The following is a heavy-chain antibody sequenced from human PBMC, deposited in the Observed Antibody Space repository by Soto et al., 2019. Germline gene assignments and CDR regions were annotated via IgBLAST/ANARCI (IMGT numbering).Heavy chain of an antibody. D-gene: IGHD1-26*01. Sequence: PPETLPLTCTVSGVSVSSGDYYWSWIRQPPGKGLEWIGYIYYSGRTNYNPSLKSRVTISLDTSKNQFSLELTSVTAADTAMYYCARAGGCGSYLLECFDYWGQGTLVTVSS. CDR1: GVSVSSGDYY. J-gene: IGHJ4*02. V-gene: IGHV4-61*08. CDR3: ARAGGCGSYLLECFDY. CDR2: IYYSGRT.